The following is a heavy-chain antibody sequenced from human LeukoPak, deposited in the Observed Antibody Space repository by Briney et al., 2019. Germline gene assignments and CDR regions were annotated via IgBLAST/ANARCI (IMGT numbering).Heavy chain of an antibody. J-gene: IGHJ4*02. Sequence: GESLKISCKGSGYSFTSYWIGWVRPMPGKGLEWMGIIYPGDSDTRYSPSFQGQVTIPAAKSISTANLQGSRLTASDPAMYYWARGPAPAAMGCVDYWGQGTLVSVSS. CDR2: IYPGDSDT. D-gene: IGHD2-2*01. CDR3: ARGPAPAAMGCVDY. CDR1: GYSFTSYW. V-gene: IGHV5-51*01.